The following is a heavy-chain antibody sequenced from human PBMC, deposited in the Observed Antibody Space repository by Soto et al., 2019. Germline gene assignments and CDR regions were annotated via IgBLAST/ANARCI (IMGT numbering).Heavy chain of an antibody. J-gene: IGHJ4*02. CDR1: GFTFSTYA. V-gene: IGHV3-30*18. CDR2: ISSEGSKK. Sequence: QVQLVESGGGVVQPGRSLRLSCAASGFTFSTYAMYWVRQAPGKGLEWVASISSEGSKKDFADSVKGRFTISRDSSQNSLYLQMVSLRAEDTAVYYCAKEYTTFRDTFQYWGQGTLVSVSS. D-gene: IGHD5-18*01. CDR3: AKEYTTFRDTFQY.